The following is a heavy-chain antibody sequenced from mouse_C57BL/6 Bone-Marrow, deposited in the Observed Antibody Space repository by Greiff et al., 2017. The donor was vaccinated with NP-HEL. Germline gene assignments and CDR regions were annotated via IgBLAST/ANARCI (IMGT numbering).Heavy chain of an antibody. CDR3: ARQGYYGSSYVDY. J-gene: IGHJ4*01. CDR2: ISNLAYSI. D-gene: IGHD1-1*01. Sequence: EVQRVESGGGLVQPGGSLKLSCAVSGFTFSDYGMAWVRQAPRKGPEWVAFISNLAYSIYYADTVTGRFTISRENAKNTLYLEMSSLRSEDTAMYYCARQGYYGSSYVDYWGQGTSVTVSS. V-gene: IGHV5-15*01. CDR1: GFTFSDYG.